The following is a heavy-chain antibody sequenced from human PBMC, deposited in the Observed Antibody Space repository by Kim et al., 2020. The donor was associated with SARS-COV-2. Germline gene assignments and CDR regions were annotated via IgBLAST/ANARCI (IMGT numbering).Heavy chain of an antibody. V-gene: IGHV4-30-2*01. CDR1: GGSISSGGYS. CDR2: IYHSGST. J-gene: IGHJ5*02. Sequence: SETLSLTCAVSGGSISSGGYSWSWIRQPPGKGLEWIGYIYHSGSTYYNPSLKSRVTISVDRSKNQFSLKLSSVTAADTAVYYCASLVGNYGSGSYYNDAWFDPWGQGTLVTVSS. CDR3: ASLVGNYGSGSYYNDAWFDP. D-gene: IGHD3-10*01.